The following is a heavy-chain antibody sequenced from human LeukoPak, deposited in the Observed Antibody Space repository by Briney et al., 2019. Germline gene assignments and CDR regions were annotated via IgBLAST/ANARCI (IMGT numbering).Heavy chain of an antibody. J-gene: IGHJ6*03. D-gene: IGHD6-6*01. Sequence: SETLSLTCTVSGGSISSYYWSWIRQPPGKGLEWIGEINHSGSTNYNPSLKSRVTISVDTSKNQFSLKLSSVTAADTAVYYCARGQYSSSSTAYYYYYMDVWGKGTTVTVSS. CDR3: ARGQYSSSSTAYYYYYMDV. V-gene: IGHV4-34*01. CDR1: GGSISSYY. CDR2: INHSGST.